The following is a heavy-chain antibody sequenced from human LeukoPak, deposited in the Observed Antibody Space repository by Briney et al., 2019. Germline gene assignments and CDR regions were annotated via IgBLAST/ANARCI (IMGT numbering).Heavy chain of an antibody. CDR1: GGTFSSYA. J-gene: IGHJ4*02. D-gene: IGHD3-10*01. CDR3: ARSDYYPTRSIDY. V-gene: IGHV1-69*04. CDR2: IIPILGIA. Sequence: ASVKVSCKASGGTFSSYAISWVRQAPGQGLEWMGRIIPILGIANYAQKFQGRVTITADKSTSTAYMELSSLRSEDTAVYYCARSDYYPTRSIDYWGQGTLVTVS.